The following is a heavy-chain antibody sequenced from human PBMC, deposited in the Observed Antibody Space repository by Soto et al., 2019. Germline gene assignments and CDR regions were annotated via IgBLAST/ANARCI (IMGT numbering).Heavy chain of an antibody. CDR3: ARDPYYDSSGYYPGFDY. D-gene: IGHD3-22*01. Sequence: ASVKVSCKASGYTFTSYGISWVRQAPGQGLEWMGWISAYNGNTNYAQKLQGRVTMTTDTSTSTAYMELRSLRSDDTAVYYCARDPYYDSSGYYPGFDYWGQGTLVTVSS. CDR1: GYTFTSYG. J-gene: IGHJ4*02. CDR2: ISAYNGNT. V-gene: IGHV1-18*01.